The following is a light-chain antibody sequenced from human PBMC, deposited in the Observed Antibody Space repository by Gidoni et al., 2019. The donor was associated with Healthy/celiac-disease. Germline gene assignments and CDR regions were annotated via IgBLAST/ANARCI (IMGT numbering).Light chain of an antibody. J-gene: IGKJ1*01. V-gene: IGKV3-20*01. CDR1: QSVSSY. CDR3: QQYLSFWT. CDR2: AAS. Sequence: EIVLTQSPGTLSLSPGERTTLSCRASQSVSSYLAWYQQKPGQAPRLLIYAASNRATGIPDRFSGSGSGTDFTLTSSRLEPEDFAVYYCQQYLSFWTFGQGTKVEIK.